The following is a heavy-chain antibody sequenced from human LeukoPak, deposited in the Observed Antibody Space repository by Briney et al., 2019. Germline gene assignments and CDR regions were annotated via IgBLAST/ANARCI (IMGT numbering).Heavy chain of an antibody. CDR1: GFAFSTYS. CDR2: ILSTSSTI. J-gene: IGHJ4*02. D-gene: IGHD2-2*01. Sequence: PGGSLRLSCAASGFAFSTYSMTWVRQAPGKGLEWVAYILSTSSTIYYADSVKGRFTISRDNARNSLFLQMNSLRAEDTAVYYCARGGTYQPLLGYWGQGTLVTVSS. CDR3: ARGGTYQPLLGY. V-gene: IGHV3-48*01.